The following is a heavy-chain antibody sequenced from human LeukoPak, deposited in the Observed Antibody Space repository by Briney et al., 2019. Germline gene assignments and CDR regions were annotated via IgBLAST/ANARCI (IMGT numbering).Heavy chain of an antibody. CDR2: IWYDESNK. Sequence: GGSLRLSCAASGFSSSTYGMHWVRQAPGKGLEWVAVIWYDESNKYYADSVKGRFTISRDNSKNTLYLQMNSPRAEDTAVYYCAKERVLRYFDAPDYWGQGTLVTVSS. V-gene: IGHV3-30*02. D-gene: IGHD3-9*01. J-gene: IGHJ4*02. CDR1: GFSSSTYG. CDR3: AKERVLRYFDAPDY.